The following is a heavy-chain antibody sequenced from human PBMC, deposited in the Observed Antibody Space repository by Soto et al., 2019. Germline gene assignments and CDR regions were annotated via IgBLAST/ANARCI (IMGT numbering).Heavy chain of an antibody. D-gene: IGHD5-12*01. CDR1: GFTFSSYA. CDR2: ISYDGSNK. V-gene: IGHV3-30-3*01. CDR3: ARERRGWLQIPTNWFDP. J-gene: IGHJ5*02. Sequence: QVQLVESGGGVVQPGRSLRLSCAASGFTFSSYAMHWVRQAPGKGLEWVAVISYDGSNKYYADSVKGRFTISRDNSKNSLYLQMNSLRAKDTAVYYCARERRGWLQIPTNWFDPWGQGTLVTVSS.